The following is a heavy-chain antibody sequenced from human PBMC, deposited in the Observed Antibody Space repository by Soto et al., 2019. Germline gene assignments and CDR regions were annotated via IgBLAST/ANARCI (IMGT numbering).Heavy chain of an antibody. V-gene: IGHV3-9*01. CDR1: GFTFDDYA. CDR3: AKDISLRGFGELLFDY. D-gene: IGHD3-10*01. Sequence: EVQLVESGGGLVQPGRSLRLSCAASGFTFDDYAMHWVRQAPGKGLEWVSGISWNSGSIGYADSVKGRFTISRDNAKNSLYLQMNSLRAEDTALYYCAKDISLRGFGELLFDYWGQGTLVTVSS. CDR2: ISWNSGSI. J-gene: IGHJ4*02.